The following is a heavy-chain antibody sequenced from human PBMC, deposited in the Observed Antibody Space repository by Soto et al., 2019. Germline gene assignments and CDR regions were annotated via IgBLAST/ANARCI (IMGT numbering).Heavy chain of an antibody. V-gene: IGHV3-30*03. J-gene: IGHJ3*02. CDR1: GFTFSSYG. CDR2: ISYDGSNK. D-gene: IGHD2-15*01. CDR3: ARGGLIVVVVATTALGI. Sequence: PGGSLRLSCAASGFTFSSYGMHWVRQAPGKGLEWVAVISYDGSNKYYADSVKGRFTISRDNSKNTLYLQMNSLRAEDTAVYYCARGGLIVVVVATTALGIWG.